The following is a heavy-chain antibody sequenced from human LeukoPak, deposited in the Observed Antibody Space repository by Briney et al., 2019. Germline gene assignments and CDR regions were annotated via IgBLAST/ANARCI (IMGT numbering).Heavy chain of an antibody. D-gene: IGHD1-26*01. CDR3: ARDLKEWELLDGEVDY. CDR2: IYYSGST. V-gene: IGHV4-39*07. Sequence: SETLSLTCTVSGGSISSSSYYWGWIRQPPGKGLEWIGSIYYSGSTYYNPSLKSRVTISVDTSKNQFSLKLSSVTAADTAVYYCARDLKEWELLDGEVDYWGQGTLVTVSS. J-gene: IGHJ4*02. CDR1: GGSISSSSYY.